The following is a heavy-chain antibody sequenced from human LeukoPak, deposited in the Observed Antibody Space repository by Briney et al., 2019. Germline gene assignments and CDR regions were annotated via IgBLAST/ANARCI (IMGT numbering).Heavy chain of an antibody. CDR3: ARGSGIKLDY. CDR2: IYYTGNT. J-gene: IGHJ4*02. CDR1: GGSISSDY. D-gene: IGHD3-10*01. V-gene: IGHV4-59*01. Sequence: SETLSLTCTVSGGSISSDYWSWIRQPPGKGLEWIGFIYYTGNTNYNPSLKSRVTMLIDTSKNQFSLKLSSVTAADTAVYYCARGSGIKLDYWGQGTLVTVSS.